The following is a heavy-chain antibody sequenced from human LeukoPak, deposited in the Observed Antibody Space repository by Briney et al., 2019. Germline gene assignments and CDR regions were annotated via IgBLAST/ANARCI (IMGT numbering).Heavy chain of an antibody. V-gene: IGHV4-38-2*02. CDR2: IHHSGST. CDR1: VYSISNGDY. J-gene: IGHJ5*02. Sequence: SETLSLTCTVSVYSISNGDYWGWIRQPPGKGLEWIGNIHHSGSTYYNPSLKSRVTISVDTSKNQFSLKLSSVTAADTAVYYCARERAGPRYNWNDEGWFDPWGQGTLVTVSS. D-gene: IGHD1-20*01. CDR3: ARERAGPRYNWNDEGWFDP.